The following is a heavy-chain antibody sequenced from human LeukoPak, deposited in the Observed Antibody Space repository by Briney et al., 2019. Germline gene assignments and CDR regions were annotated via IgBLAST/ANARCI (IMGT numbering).Heavy chain of an antibody. V-gene: IGHV4-39*07. CDR3: ARDHGWGSSGFDY. D-gene: IGHD6-25*01. CDR2: IYYSGST. Sequence: SETLSLTCTVSGGSISSSSYYWGWIRQPPGKGLEWIGSIYYSGSTYYNPSLKSRVTISVDTSKNQFSLKLSSVTAADTAVYYCARDHGWGSSGFDYWGQGTLVTVSS. CDR1: GGSISSSSYY. J-gene: IGHJ4*02.